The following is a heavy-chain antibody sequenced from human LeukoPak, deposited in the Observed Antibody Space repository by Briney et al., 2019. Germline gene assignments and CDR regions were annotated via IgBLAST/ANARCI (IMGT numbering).Heavy chain of an antibody. J-gene: IGHJ2*01. D-gene: IGHD1-14*01. V-gene: IGHV3-74*01. CDR2: INSDGTTT. Sequence: QAGGSLRLSCAASGFTFSNYWMHWVRQAPGKGLVWVSRINSDGTTTSYADSVQGRFTISTDNAKNSLNLQMNNLRATATDEYASASRGRGHRNWYFDLWGRGTPVTVSS. CDR3: ASRGRGHRNWYFDL. CDR1: GFTFSNYW.